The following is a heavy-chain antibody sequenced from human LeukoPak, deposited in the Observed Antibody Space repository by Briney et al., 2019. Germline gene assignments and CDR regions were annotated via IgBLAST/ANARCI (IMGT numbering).Heavy chain of an antibody. J-gene: IGHJ4*02. CDR3: ARKGDGRVDY. Sequence: PGGSLRLSCAASGFTFSSYWMSWVRQAPGKGLEWVANIKQDGSEKYYVDSVKGRFTISRDSGKNTLYLQMNSLTIEDTAIYYCARKGDGRVDYWGQGTPVTVSS. D-gene: IGHD1-26*01. CDR2: IKQDGSEK. V-gene: IGHV3-7*01. CDR1: GFTFSSYW.